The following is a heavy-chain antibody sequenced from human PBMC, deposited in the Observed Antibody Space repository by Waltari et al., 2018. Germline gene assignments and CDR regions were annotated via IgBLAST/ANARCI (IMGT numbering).Heavy chain of an antibody. V-gene: IGHV3-21*06. D-gene: IGHD3-22*01. CDR1: GFTFQSYS. Sequence: VQLVDSGGTLVKPGESLRLSCEASGFTFQSYSMNWVRQAPGTGLEWLASSRCSGGYIFYTDSVKGRFTISRDNAKNSVFLQMDSLRLEDTAVYFCVRDLFGLQWFSQDSYFDLWGQGTQVTVSS. J-gene: IGHJ4*02. CDR3: VRDLFGLQWFSQDSYFDL. CDR2: SRCSGGYI.